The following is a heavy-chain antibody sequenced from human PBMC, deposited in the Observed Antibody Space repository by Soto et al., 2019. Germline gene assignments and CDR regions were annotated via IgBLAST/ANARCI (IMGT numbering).Heavy chain of an antibody. Sequence: GXSXKVSFKASGYSXTSLDIHLVRQTAGQGLEWMGWMQPSTGRTGYAQKFQGSVTMTSDTSINTAYMELTTLTSADTAFYYCARGVSAGVDYWGQGTLGTVSS. V-gene: IGHV1-8*01. CDR3: ARGVSAGVDY. J-gene: IGHJ4*02. D-gene: IGHD1-26*01. CDR2: MQPSTGRT. CDR1: GYSXTSLD.